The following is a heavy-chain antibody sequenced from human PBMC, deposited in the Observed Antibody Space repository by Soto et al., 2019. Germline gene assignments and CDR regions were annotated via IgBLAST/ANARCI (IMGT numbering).Heavy chain of an antibody. CDR1: GYTFTGYY. CDR3: ARLHYYVSETFNS. V-gene: IGHV1-2*04. J-gene: IGHJ4*02. CDR2: INPNSGGT. D-gene: IGHD3-10*01. Sequence: ASVKVSCKASGYTFTGYYMHWVRQAPGQGLEWMGWINPNSGGTNYAQKFQGWVTMTRDTSISTAYMELSRLRSDDTAVYYCARLHYYVSETFNSGGQETLVTVSS.